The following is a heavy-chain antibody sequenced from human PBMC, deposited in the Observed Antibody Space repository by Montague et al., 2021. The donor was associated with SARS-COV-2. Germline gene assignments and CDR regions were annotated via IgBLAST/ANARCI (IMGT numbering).Heavy chain of an antibody. Sequence: PALVKPTQTLTLTCTFSGFSLSTRTVGVGWIRQPPGKALGWLALIYWDDDKRYSPSLKSRLTITKVTSKNQVVLTMTNMDPVDTATYYCAHGLPAVAAFDYWGQGTLVTVSS. CDR3: AHGLPAVAAFDY. CDR1: GFSLSTRTVG. D-gene: IGHD6-6*01. J-gene: IGHJ4*02. V-gene: IGHV2-5*02. CDR2: IYWDDDK.